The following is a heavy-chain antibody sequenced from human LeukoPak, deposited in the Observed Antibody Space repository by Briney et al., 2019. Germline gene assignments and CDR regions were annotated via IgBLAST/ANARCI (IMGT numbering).Heavy chain of an antibody. CDR3: ARGREVTRDFDY. J-gene: IGHJ4*02. V-gene: IGHV4-34*01. CDR1: GGSFSGYY. CDR2: VNYSGST. D-gene: IGHD4-23*01. Sequence: SETLSLTCVVYGGSFSGYYWSWIRQLPGKGLEWIGDVNYSGSTNYNPSLESRVTISVDTSKSQFSLKLSSVTAADTSVYYCARGREVTRDFDYWGQGTLVSVSS.